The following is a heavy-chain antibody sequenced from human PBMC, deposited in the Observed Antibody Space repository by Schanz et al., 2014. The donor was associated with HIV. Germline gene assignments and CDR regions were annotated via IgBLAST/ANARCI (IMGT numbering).Heavy chain of an antibody. V-gene: IGHV4-34*01. CDR2: IVTDDGTT. CDR1: GGSFSGHV. CDR3: ARAKWPPRNRHFDF. D-gene: IGHD5-12*01. J-gene: IGHJ4*02. Sequence: QVRLQQWGAGLLKPSETLSLTCAVYGGSFSGHVWSWIRQTPGKGLEWIGEIVTDDGTTDYNPSLKSRAPVSVDPSKNQFSLKLDSVTAADTAVYYCARAKWPPRNRHFDFWGQGNLVTVS.